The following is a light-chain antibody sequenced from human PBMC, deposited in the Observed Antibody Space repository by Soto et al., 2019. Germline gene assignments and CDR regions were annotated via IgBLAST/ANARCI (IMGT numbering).Light chain of an antibody. J-gene: IGLJ2*01. CDR3: LVSDDGVRV. Sequence: QAVVTQEPSLTVSPRGTVTLTCGSSTGAVTSGHYPYWFQQKPGQAPRTLIYDTNNRHSWTPARFSGSLLGGKAALTLSGAQPEDEADYYCLVSDDGVRVFGGGTKLTVL. V-gene: IGLV7-46*01. CDR2: DTN. CDR1: TGAVTSGHY.